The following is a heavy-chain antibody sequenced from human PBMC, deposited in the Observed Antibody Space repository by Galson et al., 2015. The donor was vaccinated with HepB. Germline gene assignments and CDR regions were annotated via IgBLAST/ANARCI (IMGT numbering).Heavy chain of an antibody. CDR3: ARATRAYSGSYGTLDY. CDR2: ISYDGSNK. CDR1: GFTFSSYA. Sequence: SLRLSCAASGFTFSSYAMHWVRQAPGKGLEWVAVISYDGSNKYYADSVKGRFTISRDNSKNTLYLQMNSLRAEDTAVYYCARATRAYSGSYGTLDYWGQGTLVTVSS. V-gene: IGHV3-30*04. J-gene: IGHJ4*02. D-gene: IGHD1-26*01.